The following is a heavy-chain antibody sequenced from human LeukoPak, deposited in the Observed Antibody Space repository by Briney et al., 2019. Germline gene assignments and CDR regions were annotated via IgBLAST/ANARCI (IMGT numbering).Heavy chain of an antibody. J-gene: IGHJ4*02. CDR1: GGSFSGYY. Sequence: SETLSLTCAVYGGSFSGYYWSWIRQSPGKGLEWIGEINHSGSTNYNPSLKSRVTISVDTSKNQFSLKLRSVTAADTAVYYCARGDPSRHCSGGSCYSVELWFDYWGQGTLVAVSS. CDR3: ARGDPSRHCSGGSCYSVELWFDY. V-gene: IGHV4-34*01. CDR2: INHSGST. D-gene: IGHD2-15*01.